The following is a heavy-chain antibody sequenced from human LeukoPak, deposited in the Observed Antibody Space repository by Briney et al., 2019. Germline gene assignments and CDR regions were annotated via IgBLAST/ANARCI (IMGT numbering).Heavy chain of an antibody. CDR1: GFTFTSSA. CDR2: IVVGSGNT. V-gene: IGHV1-58*01. J-gene: IGHJ4*02. CDR3: AAAVAGDSYFDY. D-gene: IGHD6-19*01. Sequence: SVKVSCKASGFTFTSSAVQWVRQARGQRLEWIGWIVVGSGNTNYAQKFQERVTITRGRSTSTAYMELSSLRSEDTAVYYCAAAVAGDSYFDYWGQGTLVTVSS.